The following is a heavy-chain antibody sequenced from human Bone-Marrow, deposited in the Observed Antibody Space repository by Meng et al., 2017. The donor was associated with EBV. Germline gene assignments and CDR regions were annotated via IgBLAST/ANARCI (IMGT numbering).Heavy chain of an antibody. V-gene: IGHV4-39*07. CDR2: IYYSGST. CDR1: GGSISSSSYY. Sequence: LQLEESGPGLVKPSETLSLTCTVSGGSISSSSYYWGWIRQPPGKGLEWIGSIYYSGSTYYNPSLKSRVTISVDTSKNQFSLKLSSVTAADTAVYYCAREGRYYYDSSGVDYWGQGTLVTVSS. CDR3: AREGRYYYDSSGVDY. J-gene: IGHJ4*02. D-gene: IGHD3-22*01.